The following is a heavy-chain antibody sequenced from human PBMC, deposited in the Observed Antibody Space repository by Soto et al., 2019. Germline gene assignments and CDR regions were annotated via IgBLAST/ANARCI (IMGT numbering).Heavy chain of an antibody. Sequence: GESLKISCKGSGYSFTSYWIGWVRQMPGKGLEWMGIIYPGDSDTRYSPSFQGQVTISADKSISTAYLQWSSLKASDTAMYYCARHDDCSGGSCRSGFDYWGQGTLVTVSS. CDR3: ARHDDCSGGSCRSGFDY. J-gene: IGHJ4*02. V-gene: IGHV5-51*01. CDR1: GYSFTSYW. D-gene: IGHD2-15*01. CDR2: IYPGDSDT.